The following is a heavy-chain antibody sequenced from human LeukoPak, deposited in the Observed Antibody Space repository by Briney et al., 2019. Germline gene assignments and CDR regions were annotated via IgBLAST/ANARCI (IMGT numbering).Heavy chain of an antibody. J-gene: IGHJ2*01. CDR2: IYSGGTT. CDR1: GGSISSSHYY. Sequence: SETLSLTCTVSGGSISSSHYYWGWIRQPPGKGLEWIGSIYSGGTTSYSPSLESRVTISVDTSENQFSLKLSSVTAADTAIYYCARDSLSMLDGDVHWYFDLWGRGTLVTVSS. V-gene: IGHV4-39*07. CDR3: ARDSLSMLDGDVHWYFDL. D-gene: IGHD4-17*01.